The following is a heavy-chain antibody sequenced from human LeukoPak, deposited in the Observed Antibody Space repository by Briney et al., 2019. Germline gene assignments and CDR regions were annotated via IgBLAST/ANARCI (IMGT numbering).Heavy chain of an antibody. Sequence: SETLSLTCTVSGGSISSYYWSWIRQPAGKGLEWIGRIYTSGSTNYNPSLKSRVTMSVDTSKNQFSLKLSSVTAADTAVYYCARESPEHSSSWYGLYYYYMDVWGKGTTVTVSS. J-gene: IGHJ6*03. D-gene: IGHD6-13*01. CDR3: ARESPEHSSSWYGLYYYYMDV. CDR1: GGSISSYY. CDR2: IYTSGST. V-gene: IGHV4-4*07.